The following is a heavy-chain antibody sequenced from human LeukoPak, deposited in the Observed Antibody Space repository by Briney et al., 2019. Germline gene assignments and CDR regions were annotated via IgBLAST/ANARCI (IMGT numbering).Heavy chain of an antibody. CDR1: GGSISSGTYY. D-gene: IGHD6-19*01. CDR2: IDTSETT. Sequence: SETLSLTCAVSGGSISSGTYYWSWIRQPAGKGLEWIAYIDTSETTNYNPSLKSRVTISVDTSKNHFSLKLSSVTAADTAVYYCARGDSSGWYDYWGQGTLVTVSS. V-gene: IGHV4-61*09. CDR3: ARGDSSGWYDY. J-gene: IGHJ4*02.